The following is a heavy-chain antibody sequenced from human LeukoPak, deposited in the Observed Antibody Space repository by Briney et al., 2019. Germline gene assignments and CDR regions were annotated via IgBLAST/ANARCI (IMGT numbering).Heavy chain of an antibody. CDR1: GYTFTSYG. D-gene: IGHD6-19*01. Sequence: ASVKVSCKASGYTFTSYGTSWVRQAPGQGLEWMGWISAYNGNTNYAQKLQGRVTMTTDTSTSTAYMELRSLRSDDTAVYYCARYIAVAGYFDYWGQGTLVTVSS. J-gene: IGHJ4*02. CDR2: ISAYNGNT. CDR3: ARYIAVAGYFDY. V-gene: IGHV1-18*01.